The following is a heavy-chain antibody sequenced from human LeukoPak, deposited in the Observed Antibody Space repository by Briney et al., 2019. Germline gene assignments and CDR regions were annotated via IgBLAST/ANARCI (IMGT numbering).Heavy chain of an antibody. J-gene: IGHJ3*02. D-gene: IGHD3-22*01. CDR1: GGSFSGYY. CDR2: INHSGST. Sequence: SETLSLTCAVYGGSFSGYYWSWIRQPPGKGLEWIGEINHSGSTNYNPSLKSRVTISVDTSKNQFSLKLSSVTAADTAVYYCARNTHYYDSSGPGIWGQGTMVTVPS. V-gene: IGHV4-34*01. CDR3: ARNTHYYDSSGPGI.